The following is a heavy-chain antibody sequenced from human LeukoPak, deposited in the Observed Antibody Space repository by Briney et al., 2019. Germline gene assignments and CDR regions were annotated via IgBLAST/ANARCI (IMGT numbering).Heavy chain of an antibody. D-gene: IGHD6-19*01. Sequence: NTGGSLRLSCAASGFTFSDYHMNWIRQAPGKGLEWVSYISPEGHTVYFADSVKGRFTLSRDNAKNSLSLQMNSLTAEDTAVYYCAAGRDIAVAGPGGYFDYWGQGTLVTVSS. CDR1: GFTFSDYH. V-gene: IGHV3-11*01. J-gene: IGHJ4*02. CDR3: AAGRDIAVAGPGGYFDY. CDR2: ISPEGHTV.